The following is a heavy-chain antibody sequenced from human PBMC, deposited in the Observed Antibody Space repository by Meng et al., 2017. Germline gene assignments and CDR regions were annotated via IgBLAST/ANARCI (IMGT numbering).Heavy chain of an antibody. CDR1: GFTFSSYS. J-gene: IGHJ4*02. D-gene: IGHD3-16*02. Sequence: GGSLRLSCAASGFTFSSYSMNWVRQAPGKGLEWVSSISSSSSYIYYADSVKGRFTISRDNAKNSLYLQMNSLRAEDTAVYYCARDYMITFGGVIVILPFDYWGQGTLVTVS. CDR3: ARDYMITFGGVIVILPFDY. CDR2: ISSSSSYI. V-gene: IGHV3-21*01.